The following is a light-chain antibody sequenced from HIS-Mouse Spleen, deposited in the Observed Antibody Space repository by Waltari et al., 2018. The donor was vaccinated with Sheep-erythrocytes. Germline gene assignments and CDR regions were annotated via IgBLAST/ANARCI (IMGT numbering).Light chain of an antibody. CDR1: SSDVGGYNY. CDR2: DVS. V-gene: IGLV2-11*01. Sequence: QSALTQPRSVSGSPGQSVTISCTGTSSDVGGYNYVPWYQQHPGKAPNLMIDDVSKRPSGVPERFSGSKSGNTASLTISGLQAEDEAEYYCCSYAGSYTFWVFGGGTKLTVL. J-gene: IGLJ3*02. CDR3: CSYAGSYTFWV.